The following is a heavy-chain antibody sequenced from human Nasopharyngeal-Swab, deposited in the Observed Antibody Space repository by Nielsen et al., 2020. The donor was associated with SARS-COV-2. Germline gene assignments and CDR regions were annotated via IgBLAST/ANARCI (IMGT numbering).Heavy chain of an antibody. CDR1: GFSLSTSGVG. V-gene: IGHV2-5*02. CDR3: AHRRGNVYYYDSSGYCYFDY. J-gene: IGHJ4*02. CDR2: IYWDDDK. Sequence: SGPTLVKPTQTLTLTCTFSGFSLSTSGVGVGWIRQPPGKALEWLALIYWDDDKRYSSSLKSRLTITKDTSKNQVVLTMTNMDPVDTATYYCAHRRGNVYYYDSSGYCYFDYWGQGTLVTVSS. D-gene: IGHD3-22*01.